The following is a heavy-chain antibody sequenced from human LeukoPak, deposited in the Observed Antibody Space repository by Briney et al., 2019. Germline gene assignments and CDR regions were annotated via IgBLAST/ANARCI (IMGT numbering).Heavy chain of an antibody. CDR1: GFTFSNAW. Sequence: GGSLRLPCAASGFTFSNAWMSWVRQAPGKGLEWVGRIKSKTDGGTTDYAAPVKGRFTISRDDSKNTLYLQMNSLKTEDTAVYYCTTDFREQWLVSEYFQHWGQGTLVTVSS. D-gene: IGHD6-19*01. J-gene: IGHJ1*01. V-gene: IGHV3-15*01. CDR2: IKSKTDGGTT. CDR3: TTDFREQWLVSEYFQH.